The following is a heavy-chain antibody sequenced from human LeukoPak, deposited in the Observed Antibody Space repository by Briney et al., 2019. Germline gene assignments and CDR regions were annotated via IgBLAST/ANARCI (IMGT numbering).Heavy chain of an antibody. V-gene: IGHV3-53*01. CDR2: IYSGGST. J-gene: IGHJ2*01. CDR1: GFTVSSNY. CDR3: ARDRAAVAYWYFDL. Sequence: RGSLRLSCAASGFTVSSNYMSWVRQAPGKGLEWVSVIYSGGSTYYADSVKGRFTISRDNSKNTLYLQMNSLRAEDTAVYYCARDRAAVAYWYFDLWGRGTLVTVSS. D-gene: IGHD6-19*01.